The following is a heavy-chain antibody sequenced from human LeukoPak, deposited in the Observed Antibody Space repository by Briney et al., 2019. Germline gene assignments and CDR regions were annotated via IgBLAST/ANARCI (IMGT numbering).Heavy chain of an antibody. J-gene: IGHJ4*02. CDR3: ARAPPGSGSTAFDY. D-gene: IGHD5-12*01. Sequence: PGGSLRLSCAASGFTFSSYSMNWVRQAPGKGLEWVSSISSSSSYIYYADSVKGRFTISRDNAKNSLYLQMNSLRAEDTAVYYCARAPPGSGSTAFDYWGQGTLVTVSS. CDR2: ISSSSSYI. V-gene: IGHV3-21*01. CDR1: GFTFSSYS.